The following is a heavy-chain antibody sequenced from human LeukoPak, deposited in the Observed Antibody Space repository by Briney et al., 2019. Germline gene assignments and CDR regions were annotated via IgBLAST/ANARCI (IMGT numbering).Heavy chain of an antibody. V-gene: IGHV4-34*01. CDR2: INHSGST. CDR1: GGSFSGYY. Sequence: SETLSLTCAVYGGSFSGYYWSWIRQPPGKGLEWIGDINHSGSTNYNPSLKSRVTISVDTSKNQFSLKLSSVTAADTAVYYCARDDIRGTDAFDIWGQGTMVTVSS. CDR3: ARDDIRGTDAFDI. J-gene: IGHJ3*02.